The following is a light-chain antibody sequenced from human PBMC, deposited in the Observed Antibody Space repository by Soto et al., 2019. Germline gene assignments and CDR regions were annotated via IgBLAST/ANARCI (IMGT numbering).Light chain of an antibody. Sequence: ETVLTQSPDTLSLSPGERATLSCRASQSVTSDYLAWYQQKAGQAPRLLIYGASSRATGIPDRCCCSGSGTDFSLTISRLEPEDSAFYYCQQYCSSATFGGGTKVE. CDR2: GAS. CDR1: QSVTSDY. CDR3: QQYCSSAT. J-gene: IGKJ4*01. V-gene: IGKV3-20*01.